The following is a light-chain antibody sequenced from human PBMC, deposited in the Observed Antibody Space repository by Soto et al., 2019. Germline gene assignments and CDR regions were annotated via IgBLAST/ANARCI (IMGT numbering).Light chain of an antibody. Sequence: QSALTQPASVSGSPGQSITISCTGTGSDIGVYNYVSWYQQHPGKAPKLMIYEVGNRPSGVSNRFSGSKFGNSASLTISGLQAEDEADYYCRSYTSSSTLLFGGGTKLTVL. V-gene: IGLV2-14*01. CDR3: RSYTSSSTLL. J-gene: IGLJ2*01. CDR2: EVG. CDR1: GSDIGVYNY.